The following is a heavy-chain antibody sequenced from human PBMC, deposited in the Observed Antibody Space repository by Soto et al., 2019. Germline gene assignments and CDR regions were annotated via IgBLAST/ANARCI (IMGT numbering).Heavy chain of an antibody. CDR1: GFTFSSYA. CDR2: ISGSGGST. Sequence: GGSLRLSCAASGFTFSSYAMSWVRQAPGKGLEWVSAISGSGGSTYYADSVKGRFTISRDNSKNTLYLQMNSLRAEDTAVYYYAVELHYDYIWGSYPADYWGQGTLVTVSS. J-gene: IGHJ4*02. CDR3: AVELHYDYIWGSYPADY. D-gene: IGHD3-16*02. V-gene: IGHV3-23*01.